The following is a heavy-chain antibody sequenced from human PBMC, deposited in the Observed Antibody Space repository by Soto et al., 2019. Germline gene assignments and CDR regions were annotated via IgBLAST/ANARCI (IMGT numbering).Heavy chain of an antibody. CDR2: IYSGGGT. D-gene: IGHD2-21*02. Sequence: EVQLVESGGGLVQPGGYLRLSCAASGFTVSSNYMSWVRQAPGKGLEWVSVIYSGGGTFYADSVKGRFTISRDNSKNTLYLQMNSLRAEDTAVDYCARDRAGLHIDYWRQGTLVTVSS. V-gene: IGHV3-66*01. J-gene: IGHJ4*02. CDR3: ARDRAGLHIDY. CDR1: GFTVSSNY.